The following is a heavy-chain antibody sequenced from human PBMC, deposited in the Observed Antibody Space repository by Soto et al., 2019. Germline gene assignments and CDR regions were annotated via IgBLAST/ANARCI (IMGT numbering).Heavy chain of an antibody. J-gene: IGHJ6*02. Sequence: GGSLRLSCAASGFTFSSYWMSWVRQAPGKGLEWVANIKQDGSEKYYVDSVKGRFTISRDNAKNSLYLQMNSLRAEDTAVYYCASIYCSGGSCYSQPTYYYYGMDVWGQGTTVTVSS. CDR3: ASIYCSGGSCYSQPTYYYYGMDV. CDR1: GFTFSSYW. V-gene: IGHV3-7*01. CDR2: IKQDGSEK. D-gene: IGHD2-15*01.